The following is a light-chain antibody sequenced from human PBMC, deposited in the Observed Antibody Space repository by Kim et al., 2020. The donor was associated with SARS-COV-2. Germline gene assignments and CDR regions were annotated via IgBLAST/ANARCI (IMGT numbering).Light chain of an antibody. CDR3: QQRSDWAPWT. Sequence: EIVLTQSPATLSLSPGDRATLSCRASQSVGNYLAWYQQKPGQVPRLLIYDASNRATGIPARFSASGSGTGFTLTISSLEPEDFAVYYCQQRSDWAPWTFGQGTKVDIK. J-gene: IGKJ1*01. V-gene: IGKV3-11*01. CDR2: DAS. CDR1: QSVGNY.